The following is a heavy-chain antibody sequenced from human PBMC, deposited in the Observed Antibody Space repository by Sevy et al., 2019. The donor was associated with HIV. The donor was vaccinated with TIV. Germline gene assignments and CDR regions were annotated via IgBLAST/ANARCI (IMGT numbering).Heavy chain of an antibody. D-gene: IGHD3-10*01. V-gene: IGHV3-7*01. CDR1: GFTFSSYW. CDR3: ARVFYGSADY. Sequence: GGSLRLSCVASGFTFSSYWMSWVRQAPGKGLERLATINLEGSETFYVDSVKGRFTISRHNPRKSVYLQMTSLSAEDTAIYYCARVFYGSADYWGQGTLVYVSS. CDR2: INLEGSET. J-gene: IGHJ4*02.